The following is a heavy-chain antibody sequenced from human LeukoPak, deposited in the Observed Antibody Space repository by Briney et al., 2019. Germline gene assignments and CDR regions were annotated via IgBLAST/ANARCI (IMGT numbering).Heavy chain of an antibody. CDR3: ASGYCSSTSCFYGPDY. CDR1: GFTFSSYS. CDR2: ISYDGSNK. V-gene: IGHV3-30*03. D-gene: IGHD2-2*01. Sequence: PGGSLRLSCAASGFTFSSYSMNWVRQAPGKGLEWVAVISYDGSNKYYADSVKGRFTISRDNSKNTLYLQMNSLRAEDTAVYYCASGYCSSTSCFYGPDYWGQGTLVTVSS. J-gene: IGHJ4*02.